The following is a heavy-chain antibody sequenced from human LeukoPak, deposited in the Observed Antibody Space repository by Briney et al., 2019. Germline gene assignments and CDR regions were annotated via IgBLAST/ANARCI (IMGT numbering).Heavy chain of an antibody. D-gene: IGHD5-18*01. CDR3: TRGPRQLWLYYGMDV. V-gene: IGHV3-49*03. J-gene: IGHJ6*02. CDR1: GFTFSDYY. Sequence: GGSLRLSCAASGFTFSDYYMSWIRQAPGKGLEWVGFIRSKAYGGTTEYAASVKGRFTISRDDSKSIAYLQMNSLKTEDTAVYYCTRGPRQLWLYYGMDVWGQGTTVIVSS. CDR2: IRSKAYGGTT.